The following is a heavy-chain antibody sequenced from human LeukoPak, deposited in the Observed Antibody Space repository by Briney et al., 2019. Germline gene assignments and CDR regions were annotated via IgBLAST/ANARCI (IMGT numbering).Heavy chain of an antibody. CDR3: ARGFASSRPTLPWYYGMDV. J-gene: IGHJ6*02. Sequence: SETLSLTCTDSGGSISSYYWSWIRQPPGKGLEWIGEINHSGSTNYNPSLKSRVTISVDTSKNQFSLKLSSVTAADTAVYYCARGFASSRPTLPWYYGMDVWGQGTTVTVSS. D-gene: IGHD6-13*01. CDR2: INHSGST. V-gene: IGHV4-34*01. CDR1: GGSISSYY.